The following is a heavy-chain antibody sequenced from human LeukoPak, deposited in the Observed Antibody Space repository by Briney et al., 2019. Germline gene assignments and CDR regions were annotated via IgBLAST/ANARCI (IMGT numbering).Heavy chain of an antibody. Sequence: ASVKVSCKASGYTFTGYYMHWVRQAPGQGLAWMGWINPNSGGTNYAQKFQGRVTMTRDTSISTAYMELSRLRSDDTAVYYCARVQGSGWPIDYWGQGTLVTVSS. V-gene: IGHV1-2*02. D-gene: IGHD6-19*01. CDR1: GYTFTGYY. CDR3: ARVQGSGWPIDY. CDR2: INPNSGGT. J-gene: IGHJ4*02.